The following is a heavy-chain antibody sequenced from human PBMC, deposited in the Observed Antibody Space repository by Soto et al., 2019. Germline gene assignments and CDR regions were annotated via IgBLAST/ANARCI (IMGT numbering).Heavy chain of an antibody. V-gene: IGHV3-30*03. CDR3: ARDLGHYDILTCYYQSYYYAMDV. CDR2: ISYDGDNK. D-gene: IGHD3-9*01. Sequence: GGSLRLSCAASGFSFGSYAMHWVRQAPGKGLEWVAIISYDGDNKYYADSVKGRFTISRDNSKDTLYLQMNSLRAVDTAVYYCARDLGHYDILTCYYQSYYYAMDVSGQGTTVTGSS. CDR1: GFSFGSYA. J-gene: IGHJ6*01.